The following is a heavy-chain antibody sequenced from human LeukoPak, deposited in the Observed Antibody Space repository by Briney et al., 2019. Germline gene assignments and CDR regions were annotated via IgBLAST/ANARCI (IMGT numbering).Heavy chain of an antibody. D-gene: IGHD6-13*01. CDR1: GGSFSGYY. CDR2: IKHSGST. CDR3: ARGVGAAAGLPPFDY. V-gene: IGHV4-34*01. Sequence: SDTLSLTCAVYGGSFSGYYWSWIRQPPGKGLEWIGEIKHSGSTNYNPSLKSRVTISVDTSKKQFSLKLSSVPAADTAVYYCARGVGAAAGLPPFDYWGQGTLVTVSS. J-gene: IGHJ4*02.